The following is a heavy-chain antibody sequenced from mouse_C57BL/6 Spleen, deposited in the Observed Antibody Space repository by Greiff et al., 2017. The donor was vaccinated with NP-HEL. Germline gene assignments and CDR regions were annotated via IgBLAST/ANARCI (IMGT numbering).Heavy chain of an antibody. J-gene: IGHJ3*01. CDR3: ARSDPAAWFAY. Sequence: VKLMESGAELVKPGASVKISCKASGYAFSSYWMNWVKQRPGKGLEWIGQIYPGDGDTNYNGKFKGKATLTADKSSSTAYMQLSSLTSEDSAVYFCARSDPAAWFAYGGQGTLVTVSA. CDR1: GYAFSSYW. CDR2: IYPGDGDT. V-gene: IGHV1-80*01.